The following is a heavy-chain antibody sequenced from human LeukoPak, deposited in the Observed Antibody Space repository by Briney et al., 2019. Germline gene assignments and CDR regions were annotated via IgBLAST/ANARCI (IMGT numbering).Heavy chain of an antibody. CDR1: GFTFSSYA. CDR3: ASSPPTGTTWYFDL. D-gene: IGHD1-7*01. CDR2: ISSNGDST. Sequence: GGSLRLSCAASGFTFSSYAMHWVRQAPGKGLEYVSAISSNGDSTYYANSVKARFTISRDNSKNTLFLQMGSLRADDMAVYYCASSPPTGTTWYFDLWGRGTLVTVSS. V-gene: IGHV3-64*01. J-gene: IGHJ2*01.